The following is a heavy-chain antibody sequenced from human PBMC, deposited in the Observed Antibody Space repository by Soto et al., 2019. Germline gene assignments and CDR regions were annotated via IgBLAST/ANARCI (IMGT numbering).Heavy chain of an antibody. CDR1: GGPISSSKW. Sequence: SASLSLTCAVSGGPISSSKWWSWVRQPPGKGLEWIGEIYHSGSTNYNPSLKSRVTISVDKSKNQFSLKLSSVTAADTAVYYCAGGTMTTVTVDYWGQGTLVTVS. CDR3: AGGTMTTVTVDY. D-gene: IGHD4-17*01. V-gene: IGHV4-4*02. J-gene: IGHJ4*02. CDR2: IYHSGST.